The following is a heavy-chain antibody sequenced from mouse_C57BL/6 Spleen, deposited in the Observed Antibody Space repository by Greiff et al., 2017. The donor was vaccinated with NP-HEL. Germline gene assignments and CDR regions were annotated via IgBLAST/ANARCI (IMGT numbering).Heavy chain of an antibody. Sequence: EVMLVESGGGLVQPGGSLKLSCAASGFTFSDYYMYWVRQTPEKRLEWVAYISNGGGSTYYPDTVKGRFTISRDNAKNTLYLQMSRLKSEDTAMYYCASPYYDGSSPYYAMDYWGQGTSVTVSS. V-gene: IGHV5-12*01. CDR2: ISNGGGST. CDR3: ASPYYDGSSPYYAMDY. CDR1: GFTFSDYY. J-gene: IGHJ4*01. D-gene: IGHD1-1*01.